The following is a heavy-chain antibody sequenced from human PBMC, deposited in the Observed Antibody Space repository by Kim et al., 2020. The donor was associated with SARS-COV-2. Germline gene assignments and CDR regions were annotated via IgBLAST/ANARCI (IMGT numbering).Heavy chain of an antibody. D-gene: IGHD1-26*01. CDR1: GFTFSSYG. J-gene: IGHJ6*02. CDR3: ARDLLVGATSYGMDV. CDR2: IRYNGSNK. Sequence: GGSLRLSCAASGFTFSSYGMHWVRQAPGKGLEWVSVIRYNGSNKYYADSVKGRFTISRDNSKNTLYLQMNSLRAEDTAVYYCARDLLVGATSYGMDVWGQGTTVTVSS. V-gene: IGHV3-33*08.